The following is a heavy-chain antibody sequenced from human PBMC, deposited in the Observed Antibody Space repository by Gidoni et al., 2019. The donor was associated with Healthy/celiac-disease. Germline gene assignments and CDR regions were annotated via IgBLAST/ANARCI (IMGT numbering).Heavy chain of an antibody. V-gene: IGHV1-69*02. J-gene: IGHJ4*02. CDR1: TFSSYT. CDR3: ALMVYAPGPFDY. D-gene: IGHD2-8*01. CDR2: IIPILGIA. Sequence: TFSSYTISWVRQAPGQGLEWMGRIIPILGIANYAQKFQGRVTITADKSTSTAYMELSSLRSEDTAVYYCALMVYAPGPFDYWGQGTLVTVSS.